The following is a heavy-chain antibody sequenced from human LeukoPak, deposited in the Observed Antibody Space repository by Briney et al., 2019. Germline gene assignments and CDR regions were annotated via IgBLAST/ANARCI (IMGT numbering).Heavy chain of an antibody. D-gene: IGHD3-10*01. Sequence: ASVKVSCKASGYTFTSYDINWVRQATGQGLEWMGWMNPNSGNTGYAQKFQGRVTITRNTSISTAYMELSSLRSEDTAVYYCAKRGPEVVRGGFDYWGQGTLVTVSS. CDR3: AKRGPEVVRGGFDY. CDR2: MNPNSGNT. J-gene: IGHJ4*02. CDR1: GYTFTSYD. V-gene: IGHV1-8*03.